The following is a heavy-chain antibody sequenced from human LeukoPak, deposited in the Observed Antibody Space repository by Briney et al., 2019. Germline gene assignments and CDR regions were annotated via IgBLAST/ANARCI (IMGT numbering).Heavy chain of an antibody. J-gene: IGHJ6*02. D-gene: IGHD6-19*01. CDR1: GYTFTSYD. CDR2: MNPNGGNT. Sequence: ASVKVSCKASGYTFTSYDINWVRQATGQGLEWMGWMNPNGGNTGYAQKFQGRVTMTRNTSISTAYMELSSLRSEDTAVYYCARRYSSGWYVDYYYYYGMDVWGQGTTVTVSS. CDR3: ARRYSSGWYVDYYYYYGMDV. V-gene: IGHV1-8*01.